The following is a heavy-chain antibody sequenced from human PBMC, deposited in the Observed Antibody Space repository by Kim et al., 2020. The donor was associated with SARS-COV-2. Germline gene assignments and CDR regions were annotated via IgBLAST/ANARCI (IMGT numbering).Heavy chain of an antibody. CDR3: ARDHSTYYYDSSGYYRALTPEYYYYGMAV. CDR2: ISSSSSYT. Sequence: GGSLRLSCAASGFTFSDYYMSWIRQAPGKGLEWVSYISSSSSYTNYADSVKGRFTISRDNAKNSLYLQMNSLRAEDTAVYYCARDHSTYYYDSSGYYRALTPEYYYYGMAVWGQGTTVTVSS. D-gene: IGHD3-22*01. J-gene: IGHJ6*02. V-gene: IGHV3-11*05. CDR1: GFTFSDYY.